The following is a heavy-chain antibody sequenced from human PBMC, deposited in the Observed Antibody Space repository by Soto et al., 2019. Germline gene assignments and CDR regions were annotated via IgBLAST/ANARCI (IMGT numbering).Heavy chain of an antibody. J-gene: IGHJ5*02. V-gene: IGHV3-33*01. CDR1: GFTFSSYG. Sequence: QVQLVESGGGVVQPGRSLRLSCAASGFTFSSYGMHWVRQAPGKGLEWVAVIWYDGSNKYYADTVSGRFTISRDNSKNTLYLQMNGLRAEDTAVYYCARDYHSRFDPWGQGTLVTVSS. D-gene: IGHD2-2*01. CDR2: IWYDGSNK. CDR3: ARDYHSRFDP.